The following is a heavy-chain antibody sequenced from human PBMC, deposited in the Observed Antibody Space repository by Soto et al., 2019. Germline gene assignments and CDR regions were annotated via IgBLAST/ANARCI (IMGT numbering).Heavy chain of an antibody. Sequence: QVQLQQWGAGLLKPSETLSLTCAVYGGSFSGYYWSWIRRPPGKGLEWIGEINHSGSTNYNPSLKSRVTIFVDTSTNQFSLKLSSVTAADTAVYYCASPAIAATVSAFDNWGQGTLVTVSS. V-gene: IGHV4-34*01. CDR3: ASPAIAATVSAFDN. D-gene: IGHD6-13*01. J-gene: IGHJ4*02. CDR2: INHSGST. CDR1: GGSFSGYY.